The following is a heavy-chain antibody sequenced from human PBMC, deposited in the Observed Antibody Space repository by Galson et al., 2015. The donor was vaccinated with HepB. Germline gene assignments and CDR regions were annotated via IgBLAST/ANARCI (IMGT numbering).Heavy chain of an antibody. V-gene: IGHV3-23*01. CDR3: ARTLYYGAFYFDY. J-gene: IGHJ4*02. CDR2: ISGSGGST. D-gene: IGHD3-22*01. CDR1: GFTFSSYA. Sequence: SLRLSCAASGFTFSSYAMSWVRLAPGKGLEWVSTISGSGGSTFYADSVKGRFTISRDNSRNTLYLQLNSLRAEDTAVYYCARTLYYGAFYFDYWGQGTLVTVSS.